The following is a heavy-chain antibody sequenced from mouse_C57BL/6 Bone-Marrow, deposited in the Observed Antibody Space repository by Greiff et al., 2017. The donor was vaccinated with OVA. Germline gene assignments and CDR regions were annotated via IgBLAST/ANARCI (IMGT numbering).Heavy chain of an antibody. Sequence: VQLQQSGPELVKPGASVKISCKASGYTFTDYYMNWVKQSHGKSLEWIGDINPNNGGTSYNQKFKGKATLTVDKSSSTAYMELRSLTSEDSAVYYCARGDDPYFDVWGTGTTVTVSS. J-gene: IGHJ1*03. CDR1: GYTFTDYY. CDR3: ARGDDPYFDV. CDR2: INPNNGGT. V-gene: IGHV1-26*01.